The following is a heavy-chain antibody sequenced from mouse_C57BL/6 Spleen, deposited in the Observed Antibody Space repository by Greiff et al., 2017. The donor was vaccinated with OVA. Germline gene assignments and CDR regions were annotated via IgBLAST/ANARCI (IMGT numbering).Heavy chain of an antibody. CDR1: GYSITSGYY. V-gene: IGHV3-6*01. CDR2: ISYDGSN. CDR3: ARGHYYGSGYDY. Sequence: EVQLQQSGPGLVKPSQSLSLTCSVTGYSITSGYYWNWIRQFPGNKLEWMGYISYDGSNNYNPSLKNRISITRDTSKNQFFLKLNSVTTEDTATYYCARGHYYGSGYDYWGQGTTLTVSS. J-gene: IGHJ2*01. D-gene: IGHD1-1*01.